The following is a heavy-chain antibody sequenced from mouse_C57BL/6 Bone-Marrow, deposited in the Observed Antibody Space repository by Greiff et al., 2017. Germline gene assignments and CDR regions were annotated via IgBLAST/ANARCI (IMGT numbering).Heavy chain of an antibody. CDR2: IDPENGDT. CDR1: GFNIKDDY. CDR3: NTSSVPY. Sequence: EVKLMESGAELVRPGASVKLSCTASGFNIKDDYMHWVKQRPEQGLEWIGWIDPENGDTEYASKFQGKATITADTSSNTAYLQLSSLTSEDTAVYYCNTSSVPYWGQGTLVTVSA. J-gene: IGHJ3*01. V-gene: IGHV14-4*01.